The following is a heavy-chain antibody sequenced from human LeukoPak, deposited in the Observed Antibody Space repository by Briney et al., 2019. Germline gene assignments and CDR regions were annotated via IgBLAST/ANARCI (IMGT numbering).Heavy chain of an antibody. CDR2: ISCSGGST. CDR1: GFTFSSYA. Sequence: GGSLRLSCAASGFTFSSYAMSWVRQAPGKGLEWVSAISCSGGSTYYADSVKGRFTISRDNSKNTLYLQMNSLRAEDTAVYYCAKGYSGSYSGDYWGQGTLVTVSS. D-gene: IGHD1-26*01. J-gene: IGHJ4*02. V-gene: IGHV3-23*01. CDR3: AKGYSGSYSGDY.